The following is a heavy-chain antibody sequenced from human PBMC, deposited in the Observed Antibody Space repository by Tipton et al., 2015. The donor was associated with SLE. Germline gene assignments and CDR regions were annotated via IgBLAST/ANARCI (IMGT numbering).Heavy chain of an antibody. J-gene: IGHJ6*02. V-gene: IGHV3-33*01. CDR3: ARDRDYGMDV. CDR1: GFTFRSYG. CDR2: VWSGGSSK. Sequence: SLRLSCEASGFTFRSYGMHWVRQAPGKGLEWVGIVWSGGSSKYYADSVKGRFTISRDNSQNTVYLQMNSLRAEDTAVYYCARDRDYGMDVWGQGTTVTVSS.